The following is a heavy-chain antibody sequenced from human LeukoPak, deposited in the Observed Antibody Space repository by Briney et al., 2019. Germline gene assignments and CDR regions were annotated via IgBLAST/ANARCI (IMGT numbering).Heavy chain of an antibody. J-gene: IGHJ1*01. CDR2: LSSNSNYI. CDR1: GFTFSTYN. Sequence: GGSLRLSCAASGFTFSTYNMNWVRQAPGKGLEWVSSLSSNSNYIYYADSVKGRFTISRDNAKNSLYLQMNSLRAEDTAVYYCATSIVGLTYDEHFQHWGQGTLVTVSS. D-gene: IGHD1-26*01. CDR3: ATSIVGLTYDEHFQH. V-gene: IGHV3-21*01.